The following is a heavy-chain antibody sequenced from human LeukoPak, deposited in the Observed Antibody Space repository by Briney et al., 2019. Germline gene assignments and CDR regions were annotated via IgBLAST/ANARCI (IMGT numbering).Heavy chain of an antibody. V-gene: IGHV1-69*13. CDR1: GGTFSNYA. CDR2: ITPIFGTA. CDR3: ARWAGYCSITNCYTAFDY. Sequence: ASVKVSCKAFGGTFSNYAINWVRQAPGQGLEWMGGITPIFGTANYAQRFQGRVTITADESTSTAYMELSSLRSEDTAVYYCARWAGYCSITNCYTAFDYWGQGTLVTVSS. J-gene: IGHJ4*02. D-gene: IGHD2-2*02.